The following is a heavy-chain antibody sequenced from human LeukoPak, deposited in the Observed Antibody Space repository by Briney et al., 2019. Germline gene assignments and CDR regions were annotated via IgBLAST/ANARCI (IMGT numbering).Heavy chain of an antibody. CDR1: GGTFSSYA. V-gene: IGHV1-69*04. J-gene: IGHJ4*02. CDR3: ASHYSSGWYLTDY. Sequence: GSSVKVSCKASGGTFSSYAISWVRQAPGQGLEWMGRIIPILGIANYAQKFQGRVTITADKSTSTAYMELSSLRSEDTAVYYCASHYSSGWYLTDYWGQGTLVTVSS. CDR2: IIPILGIA. D-gene: IGHD6-19*01.